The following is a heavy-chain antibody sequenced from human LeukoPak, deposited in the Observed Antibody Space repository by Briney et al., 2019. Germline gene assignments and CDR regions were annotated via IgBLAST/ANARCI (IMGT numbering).Heavy chain of an antibody. CDR2: FGGNGGNT. J-gene: IGHJ4*02. CDR1: GFTFSSYA. V-gene: IGHV3-23*01. CDR3: AKSLNWNFES. Sequence: PGGSLRLSCAASGFTFSSYAMNWVRQAPGKGLEWVSSFGGNGGNTHYADSVRGRFTISRDNSKNTLYLQMNSLRAEDTAIYFCAKSLNWNFESWGRGTLVTVSS. D-gene: IGHD1-1*01.